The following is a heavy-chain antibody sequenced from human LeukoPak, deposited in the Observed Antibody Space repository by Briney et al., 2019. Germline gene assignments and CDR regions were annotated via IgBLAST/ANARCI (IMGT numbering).Heavy chain of an antibody. Sequence: SETLSLTCTVSGGSISSGSYYWSWIRQPAGKGLEWIGRIYTSGSTNYNPSLKSRVTISVDTSKNQFSLKLSSVTAADTAVYYCARELLWFGELLGWFDPWGQGTLVTVSS. D-gene: IGHD3-10*01. J-gene: IGHJ5*02. CDR2: IYTSGST. CDR3: ARELLWFGELLGWFDP. CDR1: GGSISSGSYY. V-gene: IGHV4-61*02.